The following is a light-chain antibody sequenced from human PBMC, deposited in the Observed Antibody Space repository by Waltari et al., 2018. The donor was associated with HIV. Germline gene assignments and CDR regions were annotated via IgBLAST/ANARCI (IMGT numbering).Light chain of an antibody. J-gene: IGLJ3*02. CDR2: KDI. CDR1: GLAKRS. Sequence: SYELTHPSSVSVSPGQTARSTCPGDGLAKRSVRWFQQKPGQAPVLVSYKDIERPSGIPERFSGSSSGTTVTLTISGAQVEDEADYYCFSAADNNLGVFGGGTKVTVL. CDR3: FSAADNNLGV. V-gene: IGLV3-27*01.